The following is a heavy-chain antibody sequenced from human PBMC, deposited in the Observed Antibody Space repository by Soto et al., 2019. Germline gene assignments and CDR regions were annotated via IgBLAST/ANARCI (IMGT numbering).Heavy chain of an antibody. CDR1: GFTFSSYW. Sequence: ESGGGLVQPGGSLRLSCAASGFTFSSYWMSWVRQAPGKGLEWVANIKQDGSEKYYVDSVKGRFTISRDNAKNSLYLQMNSLRAEDTAVYYCARVVATIFNYYYGMDVWGQGTTVTVSS. CDR2: IKQDGSEK. CDR3: ARVVATIFNYYYGMDV. J-gene: IGHJ6*02. D-gene: IGHD5-12*01. V-gene: IGHV3-7*04.